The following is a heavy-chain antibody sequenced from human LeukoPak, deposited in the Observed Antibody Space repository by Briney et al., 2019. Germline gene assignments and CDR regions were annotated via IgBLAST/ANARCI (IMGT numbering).Heavy chain of an antibody. V-gene: IGHV4-34*01. D-gene: IGHD3-22*01. J-gene: IGHJ5*02. CDR2: INHSGST. CDR3: ARTRFTMIVVVINSFDP. Sequence: PSETLSLTCAVYGGSFSGYYWSWIRQPPGKGLEWIGEINHSGSTNYNPSLKSRVTISVDTSKNQFSLKLSSVTAADTAVYYCARTRFTMIVVVINSFDPWGQGTLVTVSS. CDR1: GGSFSGYY.